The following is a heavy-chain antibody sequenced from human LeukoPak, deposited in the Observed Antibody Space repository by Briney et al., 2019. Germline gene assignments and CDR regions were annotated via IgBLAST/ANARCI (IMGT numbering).Heavy chain of an antibody. D-gene: IGHD6-6*01. V-gene: IGHV3-53*01. Sequence: PGGSLRLSCAASGFTVSSNYMSWVRQAPGEGLEWVSVIYSGGSTYYADSVKGRFTISRHNSENTLYLQMNSLRAEDTAVYYCARDGSSSPYYYYGMDVWGQGTTVTVSS. J-gene: IGHJ6*02. CDR2: IYSGGST. CDR1: GFTVSSNY. CDR3: ARDGSSSPYYYYGMDV.